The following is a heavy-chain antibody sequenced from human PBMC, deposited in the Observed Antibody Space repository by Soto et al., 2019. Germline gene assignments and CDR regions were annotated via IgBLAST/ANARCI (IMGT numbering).Heavy chain of an antibody. CDR2: IIPVFDTT. V-gene: IGHV1-69*05. D-gene: IGHD5-12*01. J-gene: IGHJ4*02. CDR1: GGTFSSSA. Sequence: QVQLVQSGAELKKPGSAVKVSCKASGGTFSSSAISWVRQAPGQGLEWMGGIIPVFDTTNYAQKFQGRVTXTXDXXTSTAYMELSSLRSEDTAVYYCAIYSGYDYKYFDYWGQGTLVTVSS. CDR3: AIYSGYDYKYFDY.